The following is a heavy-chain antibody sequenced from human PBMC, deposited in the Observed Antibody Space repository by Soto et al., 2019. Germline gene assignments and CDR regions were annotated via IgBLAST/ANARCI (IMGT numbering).Heavy chain of an antibody. CDR2: TYYRSKWYN. V-gene: IGHV6-1*01. CDR1: GDIVSSNSAA. Sequence: PSQTLSLTCAISGDIVSSNSAAWNWIRQSPSRGLEWLGRTYYRSKWYNDYAVSVKSRITINPDTSKNQFSLQLNSVTPEDTAVYYCARVYYDFWSGYEDYYGMDVWGQGTTVTVSS. J-gene: IGHJ6*02. CDR3: ARVYYDFWSGYEDYYGMDV. D-gene: IGHD3-3*01.